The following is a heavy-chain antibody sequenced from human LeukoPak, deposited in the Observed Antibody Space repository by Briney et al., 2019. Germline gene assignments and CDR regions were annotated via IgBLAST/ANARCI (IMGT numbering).Heavy chain of an antibody. CDR2: TWYDGSNK. D-gene: IGHD3-10*01. V-gene: IGHV3-33*01. J-gene: IGHJ3*02. CDR1: GFTFSSYG. CDR3: ARVHWGNYYLNAFDI. Sequence: GRSLRLSCAASGFTFSSYGMHWVRQAPGKGLEWVAVTWYDGSNKYYADSVKGRFTISRDNPKNTLYLQMNSLRVEDTAVYYCARVHWGNYYLNAFDIWGQGTMVTVSS.